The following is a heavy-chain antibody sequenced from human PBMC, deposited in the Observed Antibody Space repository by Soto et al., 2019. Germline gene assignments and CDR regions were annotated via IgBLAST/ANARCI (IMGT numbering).Heavy chain of an antibody. V-gene: IGHV3-53*01. J-gene: IGHJ6*02. CDR1: GFTVSSNF. CDR3: AREANTAPYYYYAMDV. D-gene: IGHD5-18*01. Sequence: GGSLRLSCAASGFTVSSNFMSWVRQAPGKGLEWVSVIYGGGSISYADSVKGRFTISRDNSKNTLYLQMNSLRAEDTAVYYCAREANTAPYYYYAMDVWGQGTTVTVSS. CDR2: IYGGGSI.